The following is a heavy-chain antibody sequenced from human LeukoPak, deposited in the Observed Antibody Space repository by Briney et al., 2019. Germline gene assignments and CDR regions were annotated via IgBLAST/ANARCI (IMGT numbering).Heavy chain of an antibody. J-gene: IGHJ4*02. Sequence: PGGSLRLSCAASGFTFSSYAMHWVRQAPGKGLEWVAVISYDGSNKYYADSVKGRFTISRDNSKNTLYLQMNSLRAEDTAVYYCARDEGGGIDYWGQGTLVTVSS. D-gene: IGHD1-26*01. CDR3: ARDEGGGIDY. CDR1: GFTFSSYA. CDR2: ISYDGSNK. V-gene: IGHV3-30-3*01.